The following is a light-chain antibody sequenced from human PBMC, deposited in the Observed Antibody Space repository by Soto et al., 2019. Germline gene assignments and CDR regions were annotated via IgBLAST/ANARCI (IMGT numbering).Light chain of an antibody. V-gene: IGKV1-39*01. CDR1: QSISNY. Sequence: DIQMTQSPSSLSASVGDTVTITCRASQSISNYLTWYQQKPGKAPNLLIYAASSLQSGVPSRFSGSGSGTDFTLTISSLQPEDFATYYCQKSYSTPPVTFGGGTKVEIK. CDR3: QKSYSTPPVT. CDR2: AAS. J-gene: IGKJ4*01.